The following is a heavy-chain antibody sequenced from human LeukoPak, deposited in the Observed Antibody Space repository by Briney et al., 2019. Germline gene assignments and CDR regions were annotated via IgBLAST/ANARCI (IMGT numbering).Heavy chain of an antibody. CDR3: ARGAEYYYYMDV. Sequence: ASVKVSCKASGYTFTGYYMHWVRQAPGQGLEWMGWINPNSGGTNYAQKFQGRVTMTRDTSISTAYMELSRPRSDDTAMYYCARGAEYYYYMDVWGKGTTVTISS. CDR2: INPNSGGT. V-gene: IGHV1-2*02. CDR1: GYTFTGYY. J-gene: IGHJ6*03.